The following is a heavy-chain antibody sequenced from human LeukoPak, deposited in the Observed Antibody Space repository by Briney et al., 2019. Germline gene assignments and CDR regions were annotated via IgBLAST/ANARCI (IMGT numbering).Heavy chain of an antibody. D-gene: IGHD3-22*01. Sequence: HPGGSLRLSCAASGFTFSDAWMSWVRQAPGKGLEWVGRSRNNVHRYMTEYAASVTGRFTILRDDSKNSLYLQMSSLKTEDTAVYYCARGAHYSDARGYYYDWGQGTLVTVSS. V-gene: IGHV3-72*01. CDR1: GFTFSDAW. J-gene: IGHJ4*02. CDR3: ARGAHYSDARGYYYD. CDR2: SRNNVHRYMT.